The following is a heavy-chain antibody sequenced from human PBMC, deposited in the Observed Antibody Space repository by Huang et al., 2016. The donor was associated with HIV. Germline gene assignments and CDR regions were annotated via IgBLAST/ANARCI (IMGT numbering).Heavy chain of an antibody. CDR2: IHYSGST. V-gene: IGHV4-59*01. J-gene: IGHJ4*02. Sequence: QVQLQESGPRLVKPSETLSLTCTVSGGSISSYYWSWIRQPPGKGLEWIGYIHYSGSTNDNPSLKSRVTISIDTSKNQFSLKLSSVTAADTAVYYCATGRGGSFFDYWGQGTLVTVSS. CDR3: ATGRGGSFFDY. D-gene: IGHD1-26*01. CDR1: GGSISSYY.